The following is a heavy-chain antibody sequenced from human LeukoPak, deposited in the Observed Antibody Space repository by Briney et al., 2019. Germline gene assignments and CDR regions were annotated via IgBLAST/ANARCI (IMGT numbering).Heavy chain of an antibody. D-gene: IGHD3-16*01. V-gene: IGHV4-59*08. CDR1: GGSISSYY. Sequence: SETLSLTCTVSGGSISSYYWSWIRQPPGKGLEWIGYIYYSGSTNYNPSLKSRVTISVDTSKNQFSLKLSSVTAADTAVYYCARSIGVSNWFDPWGQGTQVTVSS. CDR3: ARSIGVSNWFDP. J-gene: IGHJ5*02. CDR2: IYYSGST.